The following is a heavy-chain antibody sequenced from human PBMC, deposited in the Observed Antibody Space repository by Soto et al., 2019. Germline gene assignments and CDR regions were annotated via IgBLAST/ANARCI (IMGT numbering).Heavy chain of an antibody. CDR3: ARHPSDFWFDP. Sequence: XETLSLTCTVSGASISNSYWSWIRQPPGKGLEWIGHIYYSGSTKYNPSLESRVTISVDTSKNQFSLKLSSVTAADTAVYYCARHPSDFWFDPWGQGTLVTVSS. CDR2: IYYSGST. CDR1: GASISNSY. V-gene: IGHV4-59*08. D-gene: IGHD2-21*02. J-gene: IGHJ5*02.